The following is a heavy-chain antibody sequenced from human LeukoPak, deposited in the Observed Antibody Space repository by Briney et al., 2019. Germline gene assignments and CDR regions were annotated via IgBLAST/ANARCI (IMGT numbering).Heavy chain of an antibody. CDR3: VREASGLLIDS. D-gene: IGHD2-15*01. J-gene: IGHJ4*02. V-gene: IGHV4-34*01. Sequence: SETLSLTCAVYGGSFSGYYWSWIRQPPGKGLEWIGEINHSGSTNYNPSLKSRVTISVDTSKNQISLKMNSVTAADTAVYYCVREASGLLIDSWGQGTLVTVSS. CDR2: INHSGST. CDR1: GGSFSGYY.